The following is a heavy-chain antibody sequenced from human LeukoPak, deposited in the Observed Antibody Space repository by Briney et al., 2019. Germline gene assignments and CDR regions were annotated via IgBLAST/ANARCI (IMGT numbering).Heavy chain of an antibody. CDR3: TRDQGGYGDYGDY. CDR2: IRSKAYGGTT. CDR1: GFTFGDYA. D-gene: IGHD4-17*01. V-gene: IGHV3-49*03. J-gene: IGHJ4*02. Sequence: GGSLRLSCTASGFTFGDYAMSWFRQAPGKGLDWVGFIRSKAYGGTTEYAASVKGRFTISRGDSKSIAYLQMNSLKTEDTAVYYCTRDQGGYGDYGDYWGQGTLVTVSS.